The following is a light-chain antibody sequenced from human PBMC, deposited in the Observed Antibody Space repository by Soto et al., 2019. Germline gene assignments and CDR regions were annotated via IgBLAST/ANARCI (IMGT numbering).Light chain of an antibody. CDR1: QSVSSSY. Sequence: EIVLTQSPGTLSLSPVETATHSCRASQSVSSSYLAWYQQKPGQAPRLLVYGASGRATGIPDRFSGSGSGTDFTLTISRLEPEDFAVYYCQQYGSSPWTFGQGTKVDIK. CDR2: GAS. CDR3: QQYGSSPWT. J-gene: IGKJ1*01. V-gene: IGKV3-20*01.